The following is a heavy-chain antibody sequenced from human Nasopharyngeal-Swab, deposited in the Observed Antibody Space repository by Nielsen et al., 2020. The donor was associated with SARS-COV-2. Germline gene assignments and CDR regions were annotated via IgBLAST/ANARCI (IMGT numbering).Heavy chain of an antibody. Sequence: SQALSLTCAVYGGSFSGYYWSWIRQPPGKGLEWIGEINHSGSTNYNPSLKSRVTISVDTSKNQFSLKLSSVTAADTAVYYCARGRMYNWKYYFDYWGQGTLVTVSS. CDR3: ARGRMYNWKYYFDY. CDR2: INHSGST. D-gene: IGHD1-20*01. V-gene: IGHV4-34*01. CDR1: GGSFSGYY. J-gene: IGHJ4*02.